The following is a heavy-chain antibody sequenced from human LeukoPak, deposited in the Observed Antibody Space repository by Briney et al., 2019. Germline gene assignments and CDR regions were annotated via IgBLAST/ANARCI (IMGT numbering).Heavy chain of an antibody. Sequence: GGSLRLSCTTSGFAFGDYNMNWVRQAPGKGLEWVGYIRSKIHDGTTGYAASVEGRFTISRDDSKSIVYLQMTSLKSDDTAVYYCSRGKQYPYGPEFDYWGQGTLITVSS. CDR1: GFAFGDYN. V-gene: IGHV3-49*04. D-gene: IGHD3-10*01. J-gene: IGHJ4*02. CDR2: IRSKIHDGTT. CDR3: SRGKQYPYGPEFDY.